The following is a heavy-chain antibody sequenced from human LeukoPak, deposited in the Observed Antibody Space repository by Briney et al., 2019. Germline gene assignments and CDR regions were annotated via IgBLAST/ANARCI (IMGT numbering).Heavy chain of an antibody. J-gene: IGHJ5*02. CDR2: IGDSGSPI. CDR3: ARGAGPLFDP. Sequence: PGGSLRLSCAASGFTFTDYYMSWIRQARGKGLEWISYIGDSGSPIYYANSVKGRFTISRDNAKNSLYLQMNNLRAEDTAMYYCARGAGPLFDPWGQGTLVTVSS. V-gene: IGHV3-11*01. CDR1: GFTFTDYY.